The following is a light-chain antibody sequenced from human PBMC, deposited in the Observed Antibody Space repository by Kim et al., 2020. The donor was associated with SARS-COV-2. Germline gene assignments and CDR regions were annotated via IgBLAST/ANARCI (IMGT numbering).Light chain of an antibody. CDR2: AAA. J-gene: IGKJ4*02. Sequence: VCVGVTVAISCRATQNIAIYMNWYQKIPGKAPPLLIFAAADLQTGVPSRFRGSGSGTDVTLAIRSLQPEDFATYYCQHAYSIPLTFGGGTKVDIK. V-gene: IGKV1-39*01. CDR3: QHAYSIPLT. CDR1: QNIAIY.